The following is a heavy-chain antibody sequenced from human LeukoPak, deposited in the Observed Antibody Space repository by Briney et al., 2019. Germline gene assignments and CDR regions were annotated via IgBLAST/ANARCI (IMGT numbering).Heavy chain of an antibody. Sequence: GGSLRLSCAASGFTFSSYAMSWVRQAPGKGLEWVSAISGSGGSTYYADSVKGRFTISRDNSKNTLYLQMNSLRAGDTAVYYCARVVWAEGSYFDYWGQGTLVTVSS. J-gene: IGHJ4*02. CDR2: ISGSGGST. V-gene: IGHV3-23*01. D-gene: IGHD3-10*01. CDR3: ARVVWAEGSYFDY. CDR1: GFTFSSYA.